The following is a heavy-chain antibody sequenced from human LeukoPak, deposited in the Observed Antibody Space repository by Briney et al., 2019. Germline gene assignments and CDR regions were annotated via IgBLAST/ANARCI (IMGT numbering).Heavy chain of an antibody. CDR2: IRYDGSRK. D-gene: IGHD4-17*01. V-gene: IGHV3-30*02. CDR3: AKDYGDFGDSSSYLDH. Sequence: GGSLRLSCAASGFSFSSFGMYWVRQAPGKGLEWVTSIRYDGSRKHYTDSVKGRFTISRDNSKNTLYLQMNSLRDEDTAVYYCAKDYGDFGDSSSYLDHWGQGTLVTVSS. J-gene: IGHJ4*02. CDR1: GFSFSSFG.